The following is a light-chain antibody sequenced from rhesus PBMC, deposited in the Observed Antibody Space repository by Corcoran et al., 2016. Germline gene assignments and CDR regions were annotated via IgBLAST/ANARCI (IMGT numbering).Light chain of an antibody. Sequence: DIQMTQSPSSLSASVGDRVTVTCRACQGLNKELSWYQQKQGKAPTLLIYAASSLQTGVSSRFSGSGSWTDYTLTISSLQPEDVATYYCLQDYTTPYSFGQGTKVEIK. CDR1: QGLNKE. V-gene: IGKV1-94*01. CDR2: AAS. J-gene: IGKJ2*01. CDR3: LQDYTTPYS.